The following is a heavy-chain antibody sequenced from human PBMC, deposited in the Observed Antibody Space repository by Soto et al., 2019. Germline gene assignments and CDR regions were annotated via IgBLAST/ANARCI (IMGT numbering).Heavy chain of an antibody. CDR1: GGSLSGFY. CDR3: ARGYSAVGAY. CDR2: INHSGST. V-gene: IGHV4-34*01. D-gene: IGHD2-21*01. Sequence: QVQLKQWGAGLLKPSETLSLTCAVFGGSLSGFYWSWIRQPPGKGLEWIGEINHSGSTNYNPSLKSRVTISVDTSKNPFSLKLSSVTAADTAVYYCARGYSAVGAYWGQGTLVTVSS. J-gene: IGHJ4*02.